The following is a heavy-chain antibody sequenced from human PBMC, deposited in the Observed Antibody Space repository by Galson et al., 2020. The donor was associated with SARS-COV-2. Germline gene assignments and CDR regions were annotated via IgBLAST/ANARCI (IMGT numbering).Heavy chain of an antibody. J-gene: IGHJ5*02. Sequence: SVKVSCKASGGTFSNYAISWVRQAPGQGLEWMGGIIPMFGTVKYAQRFQGRVTIGADRSTSTGYMELSSLRSEDTAVYYCARAEERINTPLVGNWFDPWGQGTLVTVSS. V-gene: IGHV1-69*06. CDR1: GGTFSNYA. D-gene: IGHD1-26*01. CDR3: ARAEERINTPLVGNWFDP. CDR2: IIPMFGTV.